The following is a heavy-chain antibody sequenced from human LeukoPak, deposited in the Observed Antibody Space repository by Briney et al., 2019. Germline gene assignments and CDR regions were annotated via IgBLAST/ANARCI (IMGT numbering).Heavy chain of an antibody. CDR3: ARAFKWELLPGFDY. D-gene: IGHD1-26*01. CDR2: INDSGGST. CDR1: GFTFSNYA. V-gene: IGHV3-23*01. J-gene: IGHJ4*02. Sequence: GGSLRLSCAASGFTFSNYAMSWVRQAPGKGLEWVSAINDSGGSTYYADSVKGRFTISRDNSKNSLYLQMNSLRAEDTAVYYCARAFKWELLPGFDYWGQGTLVTVSS.